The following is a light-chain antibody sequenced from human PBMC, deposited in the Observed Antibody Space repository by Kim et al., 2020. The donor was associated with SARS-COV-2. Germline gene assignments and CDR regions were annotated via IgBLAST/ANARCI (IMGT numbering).Light chain of an antibody. J-gene: IGKJ2*01. CDR1: QNIRNNY. V-gene: IGKV3-20*01. CDR3: QQYGNSLYT. Sequence: EIVLSQSPGTLSLSPGERATLSCRASQNIRNNYLAWYQQKPGQAPRLLIFGAFNRASGIPERFSGSGSGTEFTLSISRLEPEDFAVYYCQQYGNSLYTFGPGTKLE. CDR2: GAF.